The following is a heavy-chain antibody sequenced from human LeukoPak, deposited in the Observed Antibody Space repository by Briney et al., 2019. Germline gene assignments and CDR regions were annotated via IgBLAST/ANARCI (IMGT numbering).Heavy chain of an antibody. J-gene: IGHJ4*02. CDR2: TYYRSQWYN. CDR3: ARGWNYIDS. CDR1: GDSVSSSSAT. D-gene: IGHD1-1*01. Sequence: SQTLSLTCAISGDSVSSSSATWSCIRQSPSSGLECLGRTYYRSQWYNDYAVSVRSRITINPDTSKNQFSLHLNSVTPEDTAVYYCARGWNYIDSWGQGTLVTVSS. V-gene: IGHV6-1*01.